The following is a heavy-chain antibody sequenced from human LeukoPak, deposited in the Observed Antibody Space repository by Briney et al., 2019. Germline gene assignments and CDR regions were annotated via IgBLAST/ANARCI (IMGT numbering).Heavy chain of an antibody. CDR1: GFTFSNYA. D-gene: IGHD3-10*01. Sequence: GGSLRLSCAASGFTFSNYAMSWVRQAPGKGLEWVSTISNTGSDTYYADSVKGRFTISRDNSENTLYLQMNNLRAEDTAIHYCAKVPYSDYGSGRPPFMDVWGQGTTVAVSS. V-gene: IGHV3-23*01. J-gene: IGHJ6*02. CDR3: AKVPYSDYGSGRPPFMDV. CDR2: ISNTGSDT.